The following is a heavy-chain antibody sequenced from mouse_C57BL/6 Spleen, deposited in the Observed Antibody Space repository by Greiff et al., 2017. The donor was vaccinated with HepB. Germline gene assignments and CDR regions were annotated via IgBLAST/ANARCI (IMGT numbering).Heavy chain of an antibody. D-gene: IGHD2-3*01. Sequence: QVQLQQSGAELVKPGASVKMSCRASGYTFTSYWITWVKQRPGQGLEWIGDIYPGSGSTNYNEKFKSKATLTVDTSSSTAYMQLSSLTSEDSAVYYCARSDGYSRDYWGQGTTLTVSS. CDR2: IYPGSGST. CDR3: ARSDGYSRDY. V-gene: IGHV1-55*01. J-gene: IGHJ2*01. CDR1: GYTFTSYW.